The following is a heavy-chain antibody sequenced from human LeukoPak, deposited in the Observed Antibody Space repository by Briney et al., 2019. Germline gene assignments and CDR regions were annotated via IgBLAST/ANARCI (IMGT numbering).Heavy chain of an antibody. D-gene: IGHD3-9*01. J-gene: IGHJ4*02. CDR2: ISSSSSYI. CDR1: GFTFSSYG. CDR3: ARDGYDILTHGDY. V-gene: IGHV3-21*01. Sequence: PGGSLRLSCAPSGFTFSSYGMPWVRQPPGKGWGWVSSISSSSSYIYYADSVKGRFTISRDNAKNSLYLQMNSLRAEDTAVYYCARDGYDILTHGDYWGQGTLVTVSS.